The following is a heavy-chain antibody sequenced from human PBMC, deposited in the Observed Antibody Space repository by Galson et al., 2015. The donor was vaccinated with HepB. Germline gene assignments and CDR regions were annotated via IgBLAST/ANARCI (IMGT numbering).Heavy chain of an antibody. V-gene: IGHV1-3*01. CDR2: MNAGNGNT. D-gene: IGHD2-21*01. Sequence: SVKVSCKASGYTFTTYAIHWVRQAPGQSLEWMGWMNAGNGNTTYSQKFLNRVTITRDTSASTVYLELNTLGFEDTAVYFCARDRIPDPFFDYWGQGTLVTVSS. J-gene: IGHJ4*02. CDR3: ARDRIPDPFFDY. CDR1: GYTFTTYA.